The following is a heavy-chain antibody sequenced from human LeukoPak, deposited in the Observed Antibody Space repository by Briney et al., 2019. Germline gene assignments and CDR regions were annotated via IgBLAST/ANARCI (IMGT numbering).Heavy chain of an antibody. V-gene: IGHV4-59*01. CDR1: GGSIGSYY. CDR2: IYHSGST. Sequence: SETLSLTCIVSGGSIGSYYWSWIRQPPGKGLKWIGYIYHSGSTNYNPSLKSRVTISVDTSKNQLSLKLSSVTAADTAVYYCARPSRDGYRYTFDYWGQGTLVTASS. D-gene: IGHD5-24*01. CDR3: ARPSRDGYRYTFDY. J-gene: IGHJ4*02.